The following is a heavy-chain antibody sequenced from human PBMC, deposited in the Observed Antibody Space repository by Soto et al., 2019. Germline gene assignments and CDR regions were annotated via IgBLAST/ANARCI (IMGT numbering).Heavy chain of an antibody. D-gene: IGHD6-13*01. Sequence: SVKVSCKASGGTFSSYAISWVRQAPGQGLEWMGGIIPIFGTANYAQKFQGRVTITADESTSTAYMELSSLRSEDTAVYYCARLAAARIKQIDYWGQGTLVTVSS. CDR3: ARLAAARIKQIDY. CDR1: GGTFSSYA. V-gene: IGHV1-69*13. J-gene: IGHJ4*02. CDR2: IIPIFGTA.